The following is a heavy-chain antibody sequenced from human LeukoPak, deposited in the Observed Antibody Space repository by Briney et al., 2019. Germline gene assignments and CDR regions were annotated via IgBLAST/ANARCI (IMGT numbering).Heavy chain of an antibody. J-gene: IGHJ4*02. CDR3: VKDKNAVCSFSCRSEFDY. D-gene: IGHD2-2*01. Sequence: PGGSLRLSCVVSGITFSTYTMNWVRQAPGKGLEWVSSIGPSGTNTHYADSVKGRFTISRDNSKNTLYLQMNSLRAEDTAVYYCVKDKNAVCSFSCRSEFDYWGQGTLVTVSS. V-gene: IGHV3-21*01. CDR2: IGPSGTNT. CDR1: GITFSTYT.